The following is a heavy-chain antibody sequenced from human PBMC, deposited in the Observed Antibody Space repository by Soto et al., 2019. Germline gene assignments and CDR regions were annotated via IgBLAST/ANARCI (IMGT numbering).Heavy chain of an antibody. CDR3: ARGVYYYDSSGYHEY. V-gene: IGHV3-21*01. J-gene: IGHJ4*02. CDR1: GFTFSSYS. D-gene: IGHD3-22*01. Sequence: GSLRLSCAASGFTFSSYSMNWVRQAPGKGLEWVSSISSSSSYIYYADSVKGRFTISRDNAKNSLYLQMNSLRAEDTAVYYCARGVYYYDSSGYHEYWGQGTLVTVSS. CDR2: ISSSSSYI.